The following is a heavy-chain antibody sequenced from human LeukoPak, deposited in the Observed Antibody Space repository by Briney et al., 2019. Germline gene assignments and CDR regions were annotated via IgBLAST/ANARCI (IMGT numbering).Heavy chain of an antibody. J-gene: IGHJ4*02. V-gene: IGHV3-30*02. D-gene: IGHD2-2*01. CDR1: GFTFSSYG. CDR3: AKGIVVVPAAIDGDY. CDR2: IRYDGSNK. Sequence: GGSLRLSCAASGFTFSSYGMHWVRQAPGKGLEWVAFIRYDGSNKYYADSVKGRFTISRDNSKNTLYLQMNSLRAEDTAVYYCAKGIVVVPAAIDGDYWGQGTLVTVSS.